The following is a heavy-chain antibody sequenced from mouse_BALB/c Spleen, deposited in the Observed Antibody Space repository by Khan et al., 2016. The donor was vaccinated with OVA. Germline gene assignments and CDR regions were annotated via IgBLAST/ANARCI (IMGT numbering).Heavy chain of an antibody. V-gene: IGHV2-6*02. CDR1: GFSLTNFG. Sequence: VQLKESGPGLVAPSQSLSITCTVSGFSLTNFGVHWVRQPPGKGLEWLVLIWSDGTTTYNSALKSRLSISKDTSKSQVFLKMNSLQTDDTAMYYCARNSYPYAMDYWGQGTSVTGSS. CDR2: IWSDGTT. J-gene: IGHJ4*01. CDR3: ARNSYPYAMDY.